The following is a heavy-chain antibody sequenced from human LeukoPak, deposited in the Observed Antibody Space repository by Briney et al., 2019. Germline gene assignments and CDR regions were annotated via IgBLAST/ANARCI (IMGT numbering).Heavy chain of an antibody. CDR2: ISHNGVAT. D-gene: IGHD5-24*01. J-gene: IGHJ4*02. Sequence: PGGSLRLSCAAFGIAFDKNAMTWVRRVPGKGLEWVSTISHNGVATYYADSVKGRFTISRDNSKNTVSLQMSSLRVEDTAVYYCANFKGKDGIKGHFDYWGQGTLVTVSS. CDR3: ANFKGKDGIKGHFDY. V-gene: IGHV3-23*01. CDR1: GIAFDKNA.